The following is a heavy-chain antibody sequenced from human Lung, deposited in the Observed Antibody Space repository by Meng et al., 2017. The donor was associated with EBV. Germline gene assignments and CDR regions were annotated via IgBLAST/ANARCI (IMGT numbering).Heavy chain of an antibody. V-gene: IGHV1-69*10. D-gene: IGHD2/OR15-2a*01. J-gene: IGHJ4*02. Sequence: VQVVRVGAEVKKPWSSVKVACKTAGGSFSTYTFSWVRQAPGQGLEWMGGLIPVLNKAKSAPRFQDRVTFTADETTTTAYMELSSLTFEDTAVYFCARGRGNQPLFDFWGQGTLVTVSS. CDR1: GGSFSTYT. CDR3: ARGRGNQPLFDF. CDR2: LIPVLNKA.